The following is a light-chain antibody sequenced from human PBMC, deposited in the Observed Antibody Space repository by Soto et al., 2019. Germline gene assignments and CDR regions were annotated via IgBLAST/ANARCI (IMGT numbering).Light chain of an antibody. J-gene: IGKJ1*01. CDR1: QEVXNY. V-gene: IGKV1-39*01. CDR2: DAS. CDR3: QQYKNGTQT. Sequence: IQMTQSPSSLSASVGGRVTITCRASQEVXNYFIWYQQRPGKAPKMLXYDASSLQRGGPSRFSGSGSGTDFSLTISSLQPEYSAVYYCQQYKNGTQTVGQGTKVEIK.